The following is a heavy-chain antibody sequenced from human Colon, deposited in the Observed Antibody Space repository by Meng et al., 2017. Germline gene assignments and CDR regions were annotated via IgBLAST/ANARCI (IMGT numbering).Heavy chain of an antibody. CDR3: ARYYYDSSGVTYFDP. CDR2: FYFSGNT. J-gene: IGHJ5*02. V-gene: IGHV4-31*03. Sequence: QVQLQESGPGLVKPSQTLSLTCIVSGDSISSGNHYWSWSRQHPGKGLEWIGYFYFSGNTYYNPSLKSRVTISVDTSKNQFSLNLRSVTAADTAVYYCARYYYDSSGVTYFDPWGQGTLVTVS. D-gene: IGHD3-22*01. CDR1: GDSISSGNHY.